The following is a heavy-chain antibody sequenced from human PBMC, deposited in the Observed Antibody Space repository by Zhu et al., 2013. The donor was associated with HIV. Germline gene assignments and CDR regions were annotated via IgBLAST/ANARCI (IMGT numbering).Heavy chain of an antibody. D-gene: IGHD6-6*01. J-gene: IGHJ3*02. CDR3: ARSPESGAARPVDAFDI. V-gene: IGHV1-69*06. Sequence: QVQLVQSGAEVKKPGSSVKVSCKASGGTFSSYAISWVRQAPGQGLEWMGGIIPIFGTANYAQKFQGRVTITADKSTSTAYMELSSLRSEDTAVYYCARSPESGAARPVDAFDIWGQGTMVTVSS. CDR2: IIPIFGTA. CDR1: GGTFSSYA.